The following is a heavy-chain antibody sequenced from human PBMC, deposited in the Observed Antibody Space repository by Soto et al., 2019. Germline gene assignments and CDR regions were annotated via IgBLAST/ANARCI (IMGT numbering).Heavy chain of an antibody. CDR2: IWSDGSNK. CDR3: VRGRQGVDY. V-gene: IGHV3-33*01. Sequence: QVQLVESGGGVVQPGRSLRLSCAASEFTFSSYGMHWVRQAPGKGLEWVAVIWSDGSNKYYADSVRGRFTISRDNSKNTLYLQMDSLRAEDTAVYSCVRGRQGVDYWGQGTLVTVSS. CDR1: EFTFSSYG. J-gene: IGHJ4*02.